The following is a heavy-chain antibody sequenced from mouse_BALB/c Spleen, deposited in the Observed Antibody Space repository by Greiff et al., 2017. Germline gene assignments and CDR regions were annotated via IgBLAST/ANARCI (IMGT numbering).Heavy chain of an antibody. CDR1: GYTFTSYY. CDR3: TRRGYGSSYSWFAY. J-gene: IGHJ3*01. CDR2: INPSNGGT. V-gene: IGHV1S81*02. D-gene: IGHD1-1*01. Sequence: QVQLQQSGAELVKPGASVKLSCKASGYTFTSYYMYWVKQRPGQGLEWIGEINPSNGGTNFNEKFKSKATLTVDKSSSTAYMQLSSLTSEYSAVYYCTRRGYGSSYSWFAYWGQGTLVTVSA.